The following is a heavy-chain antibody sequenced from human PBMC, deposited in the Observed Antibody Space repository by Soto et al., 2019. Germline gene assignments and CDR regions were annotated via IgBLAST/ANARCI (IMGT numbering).Heavy chain of an antibody. J-gene: IGHJ4*02. D-gene: IGHD3-22*01. CDR3: ARDPHYTDSSGYYVSSGNFDS. Sequence: SETLSLTCAVSGGSISSGYSWSWIRQPPGKGLEWIGYIYHSGITYYNPSLKSRVTISVDRSKNQFSLKLSSVTAADTAVYYCARDPHYTDSSGYYVSSGNFDSWGQGILVTVSS. CDR2: IYHSGIT. V-gene: IGHV4-30-2*01. CDR1: GGSISSGYS.